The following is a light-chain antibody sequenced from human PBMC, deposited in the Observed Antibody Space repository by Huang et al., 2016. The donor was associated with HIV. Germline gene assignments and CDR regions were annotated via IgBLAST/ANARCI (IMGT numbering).Light chain of an antibody. V-gene: IGKV1-27*01. Sequence: DIQMTQSPSSLSASVGDRVTITCRATQGIANRLAWYQQRPWRIPKLLIYAASSLQSGVPPRFSGSGSGTHFSLTISSLQPEDVATYYCHKYDSVPFTFGGGTNVEIK. J-gene: IGKJ4*01. CDR1: QGIANR. CDR2: AAS. CDR3: HKYDSVPFT.